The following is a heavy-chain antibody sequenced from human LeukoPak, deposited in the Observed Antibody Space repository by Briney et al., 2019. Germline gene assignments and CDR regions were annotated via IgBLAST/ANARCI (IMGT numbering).Heavy chain of an antibody. D-gene: IGHD6-6*01. J-gene: IGHJ4*02. CDR3: AREWAARPPANWYFDY. CDR2: IDTSGSN. V-gene: IGHV4-61*02. Sequence: SETLSLTCTVSGGSLSSDSYYGSWTRQPAGKGLECVRCIDTSGSNNYNTSLESRVTISVDTSKNQFSLKLSSVTAADTAVYYCAREWAARPPANWYFDYWGQGTLVTVSS. CDR1: GGSLSSDSYY.